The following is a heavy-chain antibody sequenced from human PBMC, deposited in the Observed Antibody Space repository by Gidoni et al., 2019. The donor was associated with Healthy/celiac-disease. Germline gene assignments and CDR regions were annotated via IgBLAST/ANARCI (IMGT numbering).Heavy chain of an antibody. CDR1: GGSCSGYY. CDR2: INHSGST. CDR3: ARAQLLYYYYYYYMDV. D-gene: IGHD1-26*01. V-gene: IGHV4-34*01. Sequence: QVQLQQWGAGLFKPSETLSLTCAVYGGSCSGYYWSWIRQTPGKGLEWIGEINHSGSTNYNPSLKSRITISVDTSKNQFSLKLGSVTAADTAVYYCARAQLLYYYYYYYMDVWGKGTTVTVSS. J-gene: IGHJ6*03.